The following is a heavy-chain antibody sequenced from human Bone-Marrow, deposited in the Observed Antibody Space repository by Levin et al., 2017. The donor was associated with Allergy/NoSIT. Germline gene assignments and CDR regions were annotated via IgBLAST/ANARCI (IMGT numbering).Heavy chain of an antibody. CDR3: AIYGSGNDYSAFDI. V-gene: IGHV3-53*01. CDR1: GFTVSSNH. Sequence: ETLSLTCASSGFTVSSNHMSWVRQAPGKGLEWVSLIYSGGRGYYADSVRGRFTISRDNSKNTLYLQLNSLRAEDTAVYYCAIYGSGNDYSAFDIWGQGTMVTVSS. CDR2: IYSGGRG. J-gene: IGHJ3*02. D-gene: IGHD3-10*01.